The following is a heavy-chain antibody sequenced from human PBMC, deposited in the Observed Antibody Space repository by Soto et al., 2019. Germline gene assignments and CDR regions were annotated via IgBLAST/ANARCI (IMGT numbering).Heavy chain of an antibody. J-gene: IGHJ4*02. D-gene: IGHD6-19*01. CDR3: ARGRVEDSSGWATYFDY. V-gene: IGHV3-64*01. Sequence: ESGGGSVQPGGSLRLSCAASGFTFSGYSMFWVRQAPGKGLEYVSAINTNGVNTFYAKSVKGRFTISRDNSKNTMYLQMGSLRAEDMAVYYCARGRVEDSSGWATYFDYWGQGTLVTVSS. CDR2: INTNGVNT. CDR1: GFTFSGYS.